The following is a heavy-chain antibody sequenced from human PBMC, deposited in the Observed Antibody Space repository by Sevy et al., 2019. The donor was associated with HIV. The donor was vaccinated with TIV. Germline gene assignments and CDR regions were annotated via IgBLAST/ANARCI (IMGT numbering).Heavy chain of an antibody. CDR2: ISNTGDSE. V-gene: IGHV3-48*03. J-gene: IGHJ4*02. CDR1: GFRFSSFE. Sequence: GGSLRLSCAASGFRFSSFEMSWVRQAPGKGLEWVSYISNTGDSEYYSDSVKGRFTISRDTARNSLYLQMSSLRAEDTAIYYCTRDLPPSATTVAHFDYWGQGTLVTVSS. D-gene: IGHD4-17*01. CDR3: TRDLPPSATTVAHFDY.